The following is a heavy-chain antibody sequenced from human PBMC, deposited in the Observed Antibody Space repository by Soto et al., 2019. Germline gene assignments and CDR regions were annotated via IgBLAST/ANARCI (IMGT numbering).Heavy chain of an antibody. D-gene: IGHD3-10*01. CDR1: GLTLDNNA. Sequence: EAQLLRSGGGLVQTGGSLRLSCVASGLTLDNNAMYWVRQAPGKGLQWVSAISASGGTYYADSVKGRFTISRDNSRSTLYLQMNDLRGDDTAVYYCAKRGGGGRGSGSYCFDYWGQGALVTVSS. V-gene: IGHV3-23*01. CDR2: ISASGGT. J-gene: IGHJ4*02. CDR3: AKRGGGGRGSGSYCFDY.